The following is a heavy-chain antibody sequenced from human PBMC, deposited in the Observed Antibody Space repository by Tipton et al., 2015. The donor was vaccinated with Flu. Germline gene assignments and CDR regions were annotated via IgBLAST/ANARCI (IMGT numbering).Heavy chain of an antibody. J-gene: IGHJ2*01. Sequence: TLSLTCTVSGGSISSYYWSWIRQPPGKGLEWIGYIYYSGSTNYNPSLKSRVTISVDTSKNQFSLKLSSVTAADTAVYYCARDLRDGYNYWYFDLWGRGTLVTVS. D-gene: IGHD5-24*01. CDR1: GGSISSYY. CDR2: IYYSGST. CDR3: ARDLRDGYNYWYFDL. V-gene: IGHV4-59*01.